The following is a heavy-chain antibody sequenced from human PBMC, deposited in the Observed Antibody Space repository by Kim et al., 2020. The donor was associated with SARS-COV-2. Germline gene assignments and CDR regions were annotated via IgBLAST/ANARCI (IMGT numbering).Heavy chain of an antibody. CDR3: ARGTWGGGGWGYGSGQYNRFDP. Sequence: SVKFSCKASGYTFTSSHIQWVRQAPGQGLEWVGIINPSGGSTPYAQKLQGRVTMTRDTSTGTVYMELSRLRSEDTALYYCARGTWGGGGWGYGSGQYNRFDPWGQGTLVTVSS. CDR1: GYTFTSSH. V-gene: IGHV1-46*03. J-gene: IGHJ5*02. D-gene: IGHD3-10*01. CDR2: INPSGGST.